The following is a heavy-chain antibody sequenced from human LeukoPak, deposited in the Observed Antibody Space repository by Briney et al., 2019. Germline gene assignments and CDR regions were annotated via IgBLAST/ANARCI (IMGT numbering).Heavy chain of an antibody. V-gene: IGHV4-59*08. CDR3: ARHYCGGDCYPAPNAFDI. D-gene: IGHD2-21*02. CDR2: IYYSGST. CDR1: GGSFSGYY. Sequence: SETLSLTCAVYGGSFSGYYWSWIRQPPGKGLEWIGYIYYSGSTNYNPSLKSRVTISVDTSKNQFSLKLSSVTAADTAVYYCARHYCGGDCYPAPNAFDIWGQGTMVTVSS. J-gene: IGHJ3*02.